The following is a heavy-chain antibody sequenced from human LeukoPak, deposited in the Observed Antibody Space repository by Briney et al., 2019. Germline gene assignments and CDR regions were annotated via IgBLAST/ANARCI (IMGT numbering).Heavy chain of an antibody. CDR3: AREIVVSPYSSGEYYFDY. Sequence: SETLSLTCTVSGGSISSYYWSWIRQPPGKGLEWIGYIYYSGSTNYNPSLKSRVTISVDTSKNQFSLKLSSVTAADTAVYYCAREIVVSPYSSGEYYFDYWGQGTLVTVSS. D-gene: IGHD6-19*01. CDR2: IYYSGST. J-gene: IGHJ4*02. CDR1: GGSISSYY. V-gene: IGHV4-59*01.